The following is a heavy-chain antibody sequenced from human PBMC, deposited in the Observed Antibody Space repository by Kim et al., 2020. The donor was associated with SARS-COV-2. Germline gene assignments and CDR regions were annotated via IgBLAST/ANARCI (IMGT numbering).Heavy chain of an antibody. J-gene: IGHJ3*02. D-gene: IGHD2-15*01. V-gene: IGHV4-31*02. Sequence: RVTISVDTSKNQFSLKLSSVTAADTAVYYCARDLRSYCSGGSCHPRAFDIWGQGTMVTVSS. CDR3: ARDLRSYCSGGSCHPRAFDI.